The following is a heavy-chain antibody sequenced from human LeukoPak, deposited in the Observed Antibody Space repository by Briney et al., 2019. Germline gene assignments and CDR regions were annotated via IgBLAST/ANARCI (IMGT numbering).Heavy chain of an antibody. CDR3: ARLQPGIAAAGTLDY. CDR1: GFTFSSLW. CDR2: IKQDGSEV. V-gene: IGHV3-7*03. J-gene: IGHJ4*02. D-gene: IGHD6-13*01. Sequence: GGSLRLSCVGSGFTFSSLWMSWVRQIPGKGLEWVANIKQDGSEVYYVDSVKGRFTISRDNAKNSLYLQMNSLRAEDTAVYYCARLQPGIAAAGTLDYWGQGTLVTVSS.